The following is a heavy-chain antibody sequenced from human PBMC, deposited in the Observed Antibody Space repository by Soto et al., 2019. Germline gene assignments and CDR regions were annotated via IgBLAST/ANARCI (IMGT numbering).Heavy chain of an antibody. D-gene: IGHD2-21*01. CDR3: VNMMIARGAFDF. V-gene: IGHV3-64D*06. Sequence: PGGSLRLSCSASGFAFSSYAMHWVRQTPGKGLEYVSAISPQGGSTYYADSVKGRFTISRDDSKNTVYLQMSSLRPDDTAVYYCVNMMIARGAFDFWGRGTLVTVSS. J-gene: IGHJ4*02. CDR2: ISPQGGST. CDR1: GFAFSSYA.